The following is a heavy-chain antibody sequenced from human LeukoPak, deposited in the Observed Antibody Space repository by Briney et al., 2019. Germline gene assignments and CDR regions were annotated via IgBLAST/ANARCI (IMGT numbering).Heavy chain of an antibody. CDR3: ARSFSGPYYYGSGSPNDY. CDR2: IHHSGST. V-gene: IGHV4-38-2*02. D-gene: IGHD3-10*01. J-gene: IGHJ4*02. CDR1: GDSITSGYY. Sequence: SETLSLTCTVSGDSITSGYYWGWIRQPPGKGLEWIGSIHHSGSTYYNPSLKSRVTISVDTSKNQFSLKLSSVTAADTAVYYCARSFSGPYYYGSGSPNDYWGQGTLVTVSS.